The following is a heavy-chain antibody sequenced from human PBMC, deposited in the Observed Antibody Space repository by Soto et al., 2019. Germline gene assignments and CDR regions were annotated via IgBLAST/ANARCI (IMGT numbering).Heavy chain of an antibody. V-gene: IGHV3-23*01. J-gene: IGHJ4*02. CDR3: AKSEPYGSGSYYFDY. CDR2: ISGSGGGT. Sequence: PGXSLRLSCAASGFTFSSYAISWVLQAPGKGLEWVSLISGSGGGTYYADSVKGRFTISRDNSKNTLYLQMNSLREEDTAIYYCAKSEPYGSGSYYFDYWGQGTLVTAPQ. CDR1: GFTFSSYA. D-gene: IGHD1-26*01.